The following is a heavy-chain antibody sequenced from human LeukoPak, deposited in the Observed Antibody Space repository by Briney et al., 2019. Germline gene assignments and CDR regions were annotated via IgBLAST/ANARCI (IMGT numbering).Heavy chain of an antibody. J-gene: IGHJ6*03. CDR1: GYTFTSYG. CDR3: ARGRLGSSSSSYYYYYMDV. D-gene: IGHD6-6*01. V-gene: IGHV1-18*01. Sequence: ASVKVSCKASGYTFTSYGISWVRQAPGQGLEWMGWISAYNGNTNYAQKLQGRVTMTTDTSTSTAYMELRSLRSDDTAVYYCARGRLGSSSSSYYYYYMDVGGKGTTVTVSS. CDR2: ISAYNGNT.